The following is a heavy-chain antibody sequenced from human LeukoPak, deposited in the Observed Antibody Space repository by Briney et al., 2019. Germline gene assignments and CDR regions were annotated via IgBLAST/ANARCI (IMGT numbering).Heavy chain of an antibody. D-gene: IGHD3-10*01. V-gene: IGHV4-59*01. Sequence: SETLSLTCNVSGGSIRGYYWSWIRQPPGKGLEWIGYIYSSGSTNYNPSLKGRVTMSVDTSKNQFSLKVSSVTAADTAVYYCARVFDSGSQAYFYYMDVWGKGTTVTISS. J-gene: IGHJ6*03. CDR1: GGSIRGYY. CDR3: ARVFDSGSQAYFYYMDV. CDR2: IYSSGST.